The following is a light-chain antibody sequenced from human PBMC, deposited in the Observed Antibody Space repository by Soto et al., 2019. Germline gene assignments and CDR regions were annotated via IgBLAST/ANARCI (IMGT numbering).Light chain of an antibody. CDR1: QSLNTW. CDR3: QEYNSYST. J-gene: IGKJ2*01. Sequence: DIQITQSPSTLSASVGDKVTITCRASQSLNTWLAWYQQKPGRAPKLLIYDVSSLKSGVPSRFSGSGSVTEFTLVIRSKQPDDSATYYRQEYNSYSTLGQGTKLEI. V-gene: IGKV1-5*01. CDR2: DVS.